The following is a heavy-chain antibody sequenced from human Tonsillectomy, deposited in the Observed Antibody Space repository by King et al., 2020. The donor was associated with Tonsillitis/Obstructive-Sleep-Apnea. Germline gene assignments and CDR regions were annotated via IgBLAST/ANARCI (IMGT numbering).Heavy chain of an antibody. CDR3: ATHMVRWTTVTTPFDAFDI. D-gene: IGHD4-17*01. Sequence: QLQESGPGLVKPSETLSLTCTVSGGSISSSSYYWGWIRQPPGKGLEWIGSNHYSGSTYCNPSLKSRVTISVDTSKNQFSLKLSSVTATDTAVYYCATHMVRWTTVTTPFDAFDIWGQGTMVTVSS. J-gene: IGHJ3*02. V-gene: IGHV4-39*01. CDR2: NHYSGST. CDR1: GGSISSSSYY.